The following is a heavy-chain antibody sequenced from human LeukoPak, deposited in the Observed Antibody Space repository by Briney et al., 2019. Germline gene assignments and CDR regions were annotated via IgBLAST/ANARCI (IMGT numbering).Heavy chain of an antibody. Sequence: GGSLRLSCAASGFTFSSYSMNWVRQAPGKGLEWVSSISSSSSYIYYADSVKGRFTISRDNAKNSLYLQMNSLRAEDTAVYYCARASRAAAGHWFDPWGQGTLVTVSS. D-gene: IGHD6-13*01. V-gene: IGHV3-21*01. CDR2: ISSSSSYI. J-gene: IGHJ5*02. CDR1: GFTFSSYS. CDR3: ARASRAAAGHWFDP.